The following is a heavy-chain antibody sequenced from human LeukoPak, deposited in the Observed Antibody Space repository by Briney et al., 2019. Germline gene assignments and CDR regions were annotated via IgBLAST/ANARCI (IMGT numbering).Heavy chain of an antibody. D-gene: IGHD4-11*01. CDR1: GGSISSYY. CDR3: ARDDPWTTVTTWGNYYYGMDV. J-gene: IGHJ6*02. CDR2: IYTSGST. Sequence: SETLSLTCTVSGGSISSYYWSWIRQPAGKGLEWIGRIYTSGSTNYNPSFKSRVTMSVDTSKNQFSLKLSSVTAADTAVYYCARDDPWTTVTTWGNYYYGMDVWGQGTTVTVSS. V-gene: IGHV4-4*07.